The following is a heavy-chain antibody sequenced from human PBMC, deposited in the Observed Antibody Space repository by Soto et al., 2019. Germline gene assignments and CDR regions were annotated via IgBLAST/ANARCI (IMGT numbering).Heavy chain of an antibody. D-gene: IGHD5-18*01. Sequence: QVQLVESGGGVVQPGRSLRLSCAASGFTFSSYGMHWVRQAPGKGLEWVAVISYDGSNKYYADSVKGRFTISRDNSKNTLYLQMNSLGAEDTAVYYCAKGPSGYSYGRPPFDYWGQGTLVTVSS. CDR3: AKGPSGYSYGRPPFDY. CDR1: GFTFSSYG. V-gene: IGHV3-30*18. J-gene: IGHJ4*02. CDR2: ISYDGSNK.